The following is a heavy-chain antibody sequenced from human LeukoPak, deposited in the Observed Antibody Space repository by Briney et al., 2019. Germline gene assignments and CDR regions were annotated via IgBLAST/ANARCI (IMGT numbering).Heavy chain of an antibody. V-gene: IGHV3-7*02. CDR1: GFTLSRYW. Sequence: GGPLRLSCAASGFTLSRYWMLWVRQAPGKGLEWVATIKEDGSEKYYVDPVKGLFTISRDNAKSSLYLQMNSLRAEDTAVYYRSRHTSSWHAMDVWGQGTTVTVSS. CDR3: SRHTSSWHAMDV. D-gene: IGHD6-13*01. CDR2: IKEDGSEK. J-gene: IGHJ6*02.